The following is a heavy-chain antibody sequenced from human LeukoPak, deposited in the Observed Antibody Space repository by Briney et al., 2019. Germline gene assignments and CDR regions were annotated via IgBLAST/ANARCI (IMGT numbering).Heavy chain of an antibody. D-gene: IGHD3-9*01. V-gene: IGHV3-30*02. CDR3: AEGRDYDILTGPLGY. J-gene: IGHJ4*02. CDR2: IRYDGSNK. Sequence: PGGSLRLSCAASGFTFSSYGMHWVRQAPGKGLEWVAFIRYDGSNKYYADSVKGRFTISRDNSKNTLYLQMNSLRAEDTAVYYCAEGRDYDILTGPLGYWGQGTLVTVSS. CDR1: GFTFSSYG.